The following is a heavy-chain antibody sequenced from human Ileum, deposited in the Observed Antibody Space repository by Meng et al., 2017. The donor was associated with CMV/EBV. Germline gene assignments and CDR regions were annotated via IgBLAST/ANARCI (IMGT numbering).Heavy chain of an antibody. Sequence: SETLSLTCTVSGGSVSSGRYYWSWIRQPPGKGLEWIGHIYYSGSTNYNPSLKSRVTISGDTSKKHFSLRLTSVTAADTAVYYCARLGYYPFWGGSLDSYYYGMDVWGQGTTVTVSS. CDR1: GGSVSSGRYY. J-gene: IGHJ6*02. D-gene: IGHD3-3*01. CDR2: IYYSGST. CDR3: ARLGYYPFWGGSLDSYYYGMDV. V-gene: IGHV4-61*01.